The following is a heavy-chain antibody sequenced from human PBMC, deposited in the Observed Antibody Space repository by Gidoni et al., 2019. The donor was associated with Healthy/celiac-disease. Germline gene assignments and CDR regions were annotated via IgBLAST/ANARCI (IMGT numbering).Heavy chain of an antibody. Sequence: QVQLQESGAGVVKPSQTLTLACTVAGGSISSGSDYWSWSRQPAGKGLEWMGRIYTSGSTNYHPSLKSRVTISVDSSNTQFSLQLSSVPAAAPAVYYCASSDYDYIWVSYRVNAFALWGQGTMVTVSS. D-gene: IGHD3-16*02. CDR2: IYTSGST. V-gene: IGHV4-61*02. J-gene: IGHJ3*01. CDR1: GGSISSGSDY. CDR3: ASSDYDYIWVSYRVNAFAL.